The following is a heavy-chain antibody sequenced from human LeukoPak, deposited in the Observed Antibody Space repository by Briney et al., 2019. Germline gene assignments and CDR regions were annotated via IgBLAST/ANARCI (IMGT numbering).Heavy chain of an antibody. CDR3: ARGQWADYSAAGTTFDP. J-gene: IGHJ5*02. CDR2: IWYDGSNK. D-gene: IGHD6-13*01. Sequence: GGPLRLSCAASGFTFSSYGMHWVRQAPGKGREGVAVIWYDGSNKYYADSVKGRFAIYSDNSKSTLYLQMNSLRAEDTAVDYCARGQWADYSAAGTTFDPWGEGTLVTVSS. V-gene: IGHV3-33*01. CDR1: GFTFSSYG.